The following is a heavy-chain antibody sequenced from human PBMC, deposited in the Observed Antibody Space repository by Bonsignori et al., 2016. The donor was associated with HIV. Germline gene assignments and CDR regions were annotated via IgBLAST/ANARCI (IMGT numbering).Heavy chain of an antibody. J-gene: IGHJ4*02. CDR2: IRYDGSNK. CDR3: AKEKVTMVRGGPFDY. V-gene: IGHV3-30*02. D-gene: IGHD3-10*01. Sequence: WIRQPPGKGLEWVAFIRYDGSNKYYADSVKGRFTISRDNSKNTLYLQMNSLRAEDTAVCYCAKEKVTMVRGGPFDYWGQGTLVTVSS.